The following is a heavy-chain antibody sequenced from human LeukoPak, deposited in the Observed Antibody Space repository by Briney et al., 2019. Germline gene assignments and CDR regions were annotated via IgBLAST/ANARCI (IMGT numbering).Heavy chain of an antibody. V-gene: IGHV4-59*01. CDR1: GGSIRSYY. CDR3: AAIKDSSSWYLGY. D-gene: IGHD6-13*01. Sequence: NSSETLSLTCTVSGGSIRSYYWSWIRQPPGKGLEWIGFMFYRGSTNYNPSLKSRVTISVDTSKNQFSLNLSSVTAADTAVYYCAAIKDSSSWYLGYWGQGTLVTVSS. J-gene: IGHJ4*02. CDR2: MFYRGST.